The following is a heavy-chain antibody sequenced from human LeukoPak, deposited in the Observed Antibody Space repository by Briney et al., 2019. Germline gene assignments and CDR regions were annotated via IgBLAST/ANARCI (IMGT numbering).Heavy chain of an antibody. V-gene: IGHV4-30-2*01. CDR2: IYQTGST. D-gene: IGHD1-26*01. CDR1: GGSISSGAYY. J-gene: IGHJ3*02. Sequence: PSETLSLTCTVSGGSISSGAYYWSWIRQPPGKGLEWIGYIYQTGSTYYSPSLRSQVTISVDRSKNRFSLKLSSVTATDTAVYFCATNRAGTYDRPFDIWGQGTMVTVSS. CDR3: ATNRAGTYDRPFDI.